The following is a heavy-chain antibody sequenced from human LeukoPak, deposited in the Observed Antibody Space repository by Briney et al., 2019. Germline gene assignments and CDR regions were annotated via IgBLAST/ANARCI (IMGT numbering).Heavy chain of an antibody. V-gene: IGHV3-30*18. D-gene: IGHD2-2*01. Sequence: GGSLRLSCAASGFTFSSYGMHWVRQALGKGLEWVAIISYDGSNKYYADSVKGRFTISRDNSKNTLYLQMNSLRAEDTAVYYCAKDQCSSTSCYSFDYWGQGTLVTVSS. CDR2: ISYDGSNK. CDR3: AKDQCSSTSCYSFDY. CDR1: GFTFSSYG. J-gene: IGHJ4*02.